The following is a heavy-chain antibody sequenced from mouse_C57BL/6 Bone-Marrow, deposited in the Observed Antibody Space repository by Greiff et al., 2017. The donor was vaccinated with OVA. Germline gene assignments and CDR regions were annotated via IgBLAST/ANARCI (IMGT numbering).Heavy chain of an antibody. CDR2: INPGSGGT. CDR3: ARSGQPLAMDY. CDR1: GYAFTNYL. J-gene: IGHJ4*01. D-gene: IGHD6-1*01. Sequence: QVQLKESGAELVRPGTSVKVSCKASGYAFTNYLIAWVKQRPGQGLEWIGVINPGSGGTNYNEKFKGKATLTADKSSSTAYMQLSSLTSEDSAVYFCARSGQPLAMDYWGQGTSVTVSS. V-gene: IGHV1-54*01.